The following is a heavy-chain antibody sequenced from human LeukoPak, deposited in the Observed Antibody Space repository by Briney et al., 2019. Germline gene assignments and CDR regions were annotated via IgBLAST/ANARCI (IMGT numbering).Heavy chain of an antibody. CDR3: ARGTLGAWGW. J-gene: IGHJ4*02. Sequence: GGSLRLSCAVSGFTFSSYDMNCVRQAPGKGLEWVSSISSSSNYIHYADSVKDRFTISRDNAKNSLYLQMNSLRAEDTAVYFCARGTLGAWGWWGQGTLVTVSA. CDR1: GFTFSSYD. V-gene: IGHV3-21*01. CDR2: ISSSSNYI. D-gene: IGHD6-19*01.